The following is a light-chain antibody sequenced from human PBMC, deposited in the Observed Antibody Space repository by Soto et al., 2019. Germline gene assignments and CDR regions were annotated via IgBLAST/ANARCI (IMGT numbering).Light chain of an antibody. CDR2: GNT. CDR3: QAYASSLSGFYV. V-gene: IGLV1-40*01. CDR1: SSNIGAGYD. Sequence: QSVLTQPPSVSGAPGQRVTISCTGSSSNIGAGYDVHWYQHLPGTAPKLPIYGNTNRPSGVPDRFSGSKSGTSASLAITGLQAEDEADYYCQAYASSLSGFYVFGTGTKVTV. J-gene: IGLJ1*01.